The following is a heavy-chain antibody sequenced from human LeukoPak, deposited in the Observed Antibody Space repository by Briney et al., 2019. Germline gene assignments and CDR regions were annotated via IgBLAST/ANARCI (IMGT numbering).Heavy chain of an antibody. D-gene: IGHD5-18*01. CDR1: GYTFTNYY. J-gene: IGHJ4*02. V-gene: IGHV1-46*01. CDR3: ARAGEDTAMVTSDY. Sequence: ASVKVSCKASGYTFTNYYMHWVRQAPGQGLEWMGIINPSGGSTSYAQKFQGRVTMTRDTSTSTFYVELSSLRSEDTAVYYCARAGEDTAMVTSDYWGQGTLVTVSS. CDR2: INPSGGST.